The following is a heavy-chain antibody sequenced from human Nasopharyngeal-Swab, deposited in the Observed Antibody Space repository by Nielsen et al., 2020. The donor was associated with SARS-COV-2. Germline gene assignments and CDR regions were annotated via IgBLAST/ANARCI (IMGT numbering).Heavy chain of an antibody. D-gene: IGHD3-3*01. CDR1: GYTFTSYA. CDR2: INTNTGNP. J-gene: IGHJ4*02. CDR3: ARVGGDLRFLEWPLDY. Sequence: ASVKVSCKASGYTFTSYAMNWVRQAPGQGLEWMGWINTNTGNPTYARGFTGRFVFSLDTSVSTAYLQISSLKAEDTAVYYCARVGGDLRFLEWPLDYWGQGTLVTVSS. V-gene: IGHV7-4-1*02.